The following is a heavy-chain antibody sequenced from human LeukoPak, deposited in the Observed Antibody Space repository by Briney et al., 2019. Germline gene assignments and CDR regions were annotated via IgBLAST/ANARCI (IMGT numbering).Heavy chain of an antibody. V-gene: IGHV1-18*01. CDR3: ARDTDSSGWYDYYYYYGMDV. J-gene: IGHJ6*02. Sequence: GASVKVSYKASGYTFTSYGISWVRQAPGQGLEWMGWISAYNGNTNYAQKLQGRVTMTTDTSTSTAYMELGSLRSDDTAVYYCARDTDSSGWYDYYYYYGMDVWGQGTTVTVSS. D-gene: IGHD6-19*01. CDR2: ISAYNGNT. CDR1: GYTFTSYG.